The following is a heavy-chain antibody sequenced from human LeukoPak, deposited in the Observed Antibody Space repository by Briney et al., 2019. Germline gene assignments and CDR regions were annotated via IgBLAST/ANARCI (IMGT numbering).Heavy chain of an antibody. CDR2: IYYSRST. Sequence: SETLSLTCIVSGGSISSSSYYWGWIRQPPGKGLEWIGSIYYSRSTNYNPSLKSRVTISVDTSKSQFSLKLSSVTAADTAVFYCARVSWFPGTSYYYMDVWGKGTTVTVSS. CDR1: GGSISSSSYY. D-gene: IGHD1-1*01. CDR3: ARVSWFPGTSYYYMDV. V-gene: IGHV4-39*07. J-gene: IGHJ6*03.